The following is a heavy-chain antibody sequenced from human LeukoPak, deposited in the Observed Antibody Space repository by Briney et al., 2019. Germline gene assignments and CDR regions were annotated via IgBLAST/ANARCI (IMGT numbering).Heavy chain of an antibody. CDR1: GGSISSYY. J-gene: IGHJ4*02. CDR3: ARHMYSTSPYFDY. CDR2: IYYSGTT. D-gene: IGHD6-13*01. V-gene: IGHV4-59*08. Sequence: PSETLSLTCSVSGGSISSYYWSWIRQPPGKGLEWIGYIYYSGTTNYNPSLKSRVTISVDTSKNQFSLKLSSVTAADTAVYYCARHMYSTSPYFDYWAQGTLVTVSS.